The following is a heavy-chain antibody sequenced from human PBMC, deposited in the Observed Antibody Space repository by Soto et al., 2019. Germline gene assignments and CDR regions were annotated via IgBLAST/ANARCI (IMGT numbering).Heavy chain of an antibody. CDR3: ARLKGMTTDFNYYYGMDV. CDR2: IYYSGST. V-gene: IGHV4-39*01. Sequence: SETLSLTCSVSGGSISSGYYYWSWIRQPPGKGLEWIGNIYYSGSTYYNPSLKSRVTISVDTSKNQFSLKLSSVTAADTAVHYCARLKGMTTDFNYYYGMDVWGQGTTVTVSS. J-gene: IGHJ6*02. D-gene: IGHD4-4*01. CDR1: GGSISSGYYY.